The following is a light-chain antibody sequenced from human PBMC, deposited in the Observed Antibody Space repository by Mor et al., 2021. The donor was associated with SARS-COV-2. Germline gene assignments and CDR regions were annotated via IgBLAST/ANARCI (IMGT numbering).Light chain of an antibody. V-gene: IGKV3-20*01. Sequence: LSPGERATLSCSASQSVNNNYFAWYQQRPGQAPRLLIYGASTRASGIPDRFSGSGSGTDFSLTISRLEPEDFAVYFCQQYGGSPLYTFGQGTKL. J-gene: IGKJ2*01. CDR1: QSVNNNY. CDR2: GAS. CDR3: QQYGGSPLYT.